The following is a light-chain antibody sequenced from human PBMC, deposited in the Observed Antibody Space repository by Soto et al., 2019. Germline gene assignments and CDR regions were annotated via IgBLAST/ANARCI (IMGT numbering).Light chain of an antibody. V-gene: IGKV3-20*01. Sequence: EIVLTQAPGTLSLSPGERATLSCRASQSVSSSYLAWYQQKPGEATRLLIYGESSRATGIPARFSGIGSRTDIILPMSTVEYDDSAVYYCEQYGSFARCFDEATKLEI. CDR1: QSVSSSY. J-gene: IGKJ2*03. CDR3: EQYGSFARC. CDR2: GES.